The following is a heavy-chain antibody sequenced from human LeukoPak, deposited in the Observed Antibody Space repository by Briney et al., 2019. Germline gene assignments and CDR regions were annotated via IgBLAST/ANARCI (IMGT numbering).Heavy chain of an antibody. CDR3: AKRGRNWSYLEY. CDR1: GFTLRTYG. V-gene: IGHV3-33*06. J-gene: IGHJ4*02. Sequence: GRSLTLYCAVSGFTLRTYGMHWVRQATGRGQEWVAVKWYAGTNTYYADYVRDRFTRTRDSYKNTLYLQINSLRAEDTAVYYCAKRGRNWSYLEYWGQVTLVIVSS. CDR2: KWYAGTNT. D-gene: IGHD6-13*01.